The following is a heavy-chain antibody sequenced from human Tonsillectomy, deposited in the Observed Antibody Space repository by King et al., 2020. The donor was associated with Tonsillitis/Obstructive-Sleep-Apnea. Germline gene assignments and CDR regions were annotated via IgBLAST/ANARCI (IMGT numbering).Heavy chain of an antibody. CDR2: IGTAGDT. D-gene: IGHD2-15*01. Sequence: VQLVESGGGLVQPGGSLRLSCAASGFTFRNYDMHWVRQAPGEGLEWVSTIGTAGDTYYPASVKGRFTVSRENAKNSLYLQMNSLRDGDTAVYYCARGGVGAAAYYSYHMDVGGKGTRATVSS. CDR3: ARGGVGAAAYYSYHMDV. J-gene: IGHJ6*03. CDR1: GFTFRNYD. V-gene: IGHV3-13*04.